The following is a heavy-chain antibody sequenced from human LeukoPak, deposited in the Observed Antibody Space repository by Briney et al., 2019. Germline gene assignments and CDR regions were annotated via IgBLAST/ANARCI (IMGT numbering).Heavy chain of an antibody. CDR1: GFTFSVYD. CDR2: ISRGGIS. CDR3: SKKGLADDVGKPD. D-gene: IGHD6-19*01. J-gene: IGHJ1*01. Sequence: GGSLRLSCAASGFTFSVYDMYWIRQSPGKGLGCVSVISRGGISYYADSVKGRFTISRDNSKNTLYLQMNSMRAEDTAVYYCSKKGLADDVGKPDWGQGTLVTVSP. V-gene: IGHV3-23*01.